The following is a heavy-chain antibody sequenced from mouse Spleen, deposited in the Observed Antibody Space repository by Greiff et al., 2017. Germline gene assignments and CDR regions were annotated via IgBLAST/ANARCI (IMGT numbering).Heavy chain of an antibody. CDR3: ARPYGNPFAY. J-gene: IGHJ3*01. D-gene: IGHD2-1*01. CDR1: GYSFTGYY. V-gene: IGHV1-42*01. Sequence: VQLQQSGPELVKPGASVKISCKASGYSFTGYYMNWVKQSPEKSLEWIGEINPSTGGTTYNQKFKAKATLTVDKSSSTAYMQLKSLTSEDSAVYYCARPYGNPFAYWGQGTLVTVSA. CDR2: INPSTGGT.